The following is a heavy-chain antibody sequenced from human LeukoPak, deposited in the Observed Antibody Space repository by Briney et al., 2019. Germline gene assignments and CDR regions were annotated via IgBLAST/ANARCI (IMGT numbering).Heavy chain of an antibody. CDR1: GGTFSSYA. D-gene: IGHD4-23*01. CDR2: IIPIFGTA. Sequence: ASVKVSCKASGGTFSSYAISWVRQAPGQGLEWMGGIIPIFGTANYAQKFQGRVTITADESTSTAYMELSSLRSEDTAVYYCARELYGGNSDDYGGFDYWGQGTLVTVSS. J-gene: IGHJ4*02. V-gene: IGHV1-69*13. CDR3: ARELYGGNSDDYGGFDY.